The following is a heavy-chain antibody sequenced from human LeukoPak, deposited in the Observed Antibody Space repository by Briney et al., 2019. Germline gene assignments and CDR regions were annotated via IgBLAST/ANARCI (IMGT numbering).Heavy chain of an antibody. J-gene: IGHJ4*02. Sequence: RAGGSLRLSCAASGFTFSSYWMHWVRQAPGKGLEWVSSISSSSSYIYYADSVKGRFTISRDNAKNSLYLQMNSLRAEDTAVYYCARDESVVGFGEARNYFDYWGQGTLVTVSS. CDR3: ARDESVVGFGEARNYFDY. V-gene: IGHV3-21*01. D-gene: IGHD3-10*01. CDR2: ISSSSSYI. CDR1: GFTFSSYW.